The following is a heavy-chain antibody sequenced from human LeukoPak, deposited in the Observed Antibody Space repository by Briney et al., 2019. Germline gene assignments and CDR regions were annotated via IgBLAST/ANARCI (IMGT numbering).Heavy chain of an antibody. CDR3: ATSHDEDRIYDYVWGSYRYDAFDI. D-gene: IGHD3-16*02. Sequence: SETLSLTCAVYGGSLSGYYWSWIRQPPGKGLEWIGEINHSGSTNYNPSLKSRVTISVDTSKNQFSLKLSSVTAADTAVYYCATSHDEDRIYDYVWGSYRYDAFDIWGQGTMVTVSS. CDR1: GGSLSGYY. V-gene: IGHV4-34*01. J-gene: IGHJ3*02. CDR2: INHSGST.